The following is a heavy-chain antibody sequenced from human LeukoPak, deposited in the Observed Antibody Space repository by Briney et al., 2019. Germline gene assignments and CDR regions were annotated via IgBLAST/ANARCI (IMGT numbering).Heavy chain of an antibody. Sequence: PSETLSLTCAVCGGSFSGYYWSWLRQPPGKGLEWIGEINHSGSTNYNPSLKSLVTISVDTSKNQFSLKLSSVTAADTAVYYCARAVGYSYGKYYFDYWGQGTLVTVSS. D-gene: IGHD5-18*01. V-gene: IGHV4-34*01. CDR1: GGSFSGYY. CDR2: INHSGST. CDR3: ARAVGYSYGKYYFDY. J-gene: IGHJ4*02.